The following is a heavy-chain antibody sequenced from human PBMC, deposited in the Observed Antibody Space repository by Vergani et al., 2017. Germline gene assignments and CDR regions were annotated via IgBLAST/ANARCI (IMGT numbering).Heavy chain of an antibody. Sequence: EVRLVESGGGLVQPGGSLRLSCAASGFTFSSYSMNWVRQAPGKGLEWVSYISSSSNTIYYADSVKGRITSSRDNAKNSLYLQMNSLRAEDTAVYYCARDPGGSFVRNWFDPWGQGTLVTVSS. CDR3: ARDPGGSFVRNWFDP. CDR2: ISSSSNTI. J-gene: IGHJ5*02. CDR1: GFTFSSYS. V-gene: IGHV3-48*01. D-gene: IGHD1-26*01.